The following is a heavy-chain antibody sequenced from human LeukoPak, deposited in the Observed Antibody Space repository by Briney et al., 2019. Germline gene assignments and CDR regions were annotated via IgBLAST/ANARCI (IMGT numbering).Heavy chain of an antibody. D-gene: IGHD3-10*01. CDR1: GGSISSYY. V-gene: IGHV4-59*01. J-gene: IGHJ4*02. Sequence: MSSETLSLTCTVSGGSISSYYWSWIRQPPGKGLEWIGYIYYSGSTNYNPSLKSRVTISVDTSKNQFSLKLSSVTAADTAVYYCARGALWFAELPLDSWGQGTLVTVSS. CDR3: ARGALWFAELPLDS. CDR2: IYYSGST.